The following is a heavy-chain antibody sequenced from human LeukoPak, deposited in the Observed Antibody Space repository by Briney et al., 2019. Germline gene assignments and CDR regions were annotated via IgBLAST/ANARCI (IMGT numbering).Heavy chain of an antibody. CDR3: ARASYYYDSSGYPGYYFDY. Sequence: ASVKVSCKASGYSFPSYGISWVRQAPGQGLEWMGWITAYSDNTKYARKFQGRVTMTRDTSISTAYMELSRLRSDDTAVYYCARASYYYDSSGYPGYYFDYWGQGTLVTVSS. D-gene: IGHD3-22*01. CDR2: ITAYSDNT. CDR1: GYSFPSYG. J-gene: IGHJ4*02. V-gene: IGHV1-18*01.